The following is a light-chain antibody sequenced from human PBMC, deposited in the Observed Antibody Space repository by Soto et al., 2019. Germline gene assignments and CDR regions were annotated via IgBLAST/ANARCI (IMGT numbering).Light chain of an antibody. J-gene: IGLJ1*01. V-gene: IGLV2-14*01. CDR3: SSFTSSMTNV. Sequence: QSALTQPASVSGSPGQSITISCTGTSSDVGGYNSVCWYQQHPGKAPKLILYDVTDRPSGVSYRFSGSKSGNTASLTISGLQAADEADYFCSSFTSSMTNVFGSGTKVTVL. CDR1: SSDVGGYNS. CDR2: DVT.